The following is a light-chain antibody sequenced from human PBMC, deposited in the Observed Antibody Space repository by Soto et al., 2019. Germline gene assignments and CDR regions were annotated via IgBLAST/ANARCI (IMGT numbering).Light chain of an antibody. J-gene: IGLJ1*01. CDR2: EVS. CDR3: SSYSISTAYL. Sequence: SVLTQPPSAAGSPGQSVTISCTGTSTDVGGYNYVSWYQQYPGKAPKLMIYEVSKRPSGVPDRFSGSKSGNTASLTVSGLQAEDEADYFCSSYSISTAYLFGTGTKVTVL. V-gene: IGLV2-8*01. CDR1: STDVGGYNY.